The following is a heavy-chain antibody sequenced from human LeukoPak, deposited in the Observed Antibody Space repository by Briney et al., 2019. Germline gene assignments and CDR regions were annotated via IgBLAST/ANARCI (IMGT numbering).Heavy chain of an antibody. CDR3: ARDRPYYDFWSGYYTDY. CDR1: GFTFSSYW. J-gene: IGHJ4*02. V-gene: IGHV3-7*01. Sequence: GGSLRLSCAASGFTFSSYWMSWVRQAPGKGLEWVANIKQDGSEKYYVDSVKGRFTTSRDNAKNSLYLQMNSLRAEDTAVYYCARDRPYYDFWSGYYTDYWGQGTLVTVSS. CDR2: IKQDGSEK. D-gene: IGHD3-3*01.